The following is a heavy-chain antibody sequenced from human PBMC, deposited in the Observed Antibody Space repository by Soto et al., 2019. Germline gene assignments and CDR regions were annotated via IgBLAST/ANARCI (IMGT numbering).Heavy chain of an antibody. CDR2: ISYDGSNK. Sequence: QVQLVESGGGVVQPGRSLRLSCAASGFTFSSYGMHWVRQAPGKGLEWVAVISYDGSNKYYADSVKGRFTISRDNSKNTLYLQMNSLRAEDTAVYYCAKPPEVYAFDIWGQGTMVTVSS. V-gene: IGHV3-30*18. CDR1: GFTFSSYG. CDR3: AKPPEVYAFDI. J-gene: IGHJ3*02.